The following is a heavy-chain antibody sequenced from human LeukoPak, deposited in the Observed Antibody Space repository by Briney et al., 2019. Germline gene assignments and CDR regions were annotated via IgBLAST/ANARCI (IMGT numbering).Heavy chain of an antibody. CDR3: ARGRPHGNDY. Sequence: GGSLRLSCAASGFTFSNFPMNWVRQAPGKGLVWVSRIASDGSSTTYADSVKGRFSISRDNAKNTLYLQMNSLRVEDTAVYYCARGRPHGNDYWGQGTLVTVSS. V-gene: IGHV3-74*01. CDR2: IASDGSST. CDR1: GFTFSNFP. D-gene: IGHD4-23*01. J-gene: IGHJ4*02.